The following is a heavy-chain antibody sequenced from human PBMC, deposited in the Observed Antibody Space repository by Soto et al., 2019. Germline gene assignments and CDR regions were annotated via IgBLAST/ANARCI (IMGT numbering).Heavy chain of an antibody. J-gene: IGHJ2*01. D-gene: IGHD2-15*01. Sequence: QLQLQESGPGLVKPSETLSLTCTVSGGSISSSSYYWGWIRQPPGKGLEWIGSIYYSGSTYYNPSLKSRVTISVDTSKTQFSLKLSSVTAADTAVYYCARPSGSYWYFDLWGRGTLVTVSS. CDR1: GGSISSSSYY. CDR2: IYYSGST. V-gene: IGHV4-39*01. CDR3: ARPSGSYWYFDL.